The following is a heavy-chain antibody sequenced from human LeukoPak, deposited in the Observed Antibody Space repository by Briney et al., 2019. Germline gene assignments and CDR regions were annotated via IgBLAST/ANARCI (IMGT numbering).Heavy chain of an antibody. J-gene: IGHJ3*02. D-gene: IGHD3-22*01. CDR3: ASLGGLYESTAFSQVDDFDI. Sequence: PSETLSLTCTVSGGSIRDYFWTWIRRPPGKGLEWIGYIHYSGSTNYNPSLRGRLTMSVDTSENQFSLNLTSVTTADTAVYYCASLGGLYESTAFSQVDDFDIWGQGTMVAVSS. CDR2: IHYSGST. V-gene: IGHV4-59*01. CDR1: GGSIRDYF.